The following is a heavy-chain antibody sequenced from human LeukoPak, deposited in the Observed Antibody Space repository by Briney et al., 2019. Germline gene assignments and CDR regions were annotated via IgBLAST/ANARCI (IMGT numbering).Heavy chain of an antibody. CDR1: GFTFSSDR. J-gene: IGHJ4*02. V-gene: IGHV3-74*01. Sequence: GGSLRLSCEGSGFTFSSDRMHWVRQAPGKGLVWVSRISGDGSSTDYADSVKGRFTISRDNAKNTLYLQMNSLRAEDTAVYYCARPEGGYSYGYVDYWGQGTLVTVSS. CDR3: ARPEGGYSYGYVDY. D-gene: IGHD5-18*01. CDR2: ISGDGSST.